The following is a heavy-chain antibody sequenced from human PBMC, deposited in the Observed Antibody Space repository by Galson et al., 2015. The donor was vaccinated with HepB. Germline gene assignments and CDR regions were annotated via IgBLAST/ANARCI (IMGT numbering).Heavy chain of an antibody. V-gene: IGHV3-7*01. J-gene: IGHJ4*02. CDR2: IKTDGSAK. CDR1: GFSFSSYW. Sequence: SLRLSCAASGFSFSSYWMSWVRQAPGKGLECVASIKTDGSAKQYVDSVKGRFTISRDNARSSLFLQMNSLRGEDTAVYYCARDWAPATRWGQGTLVTVSS. D-gene: IGHD3-16*01. CDR3: ARDWAPATR.